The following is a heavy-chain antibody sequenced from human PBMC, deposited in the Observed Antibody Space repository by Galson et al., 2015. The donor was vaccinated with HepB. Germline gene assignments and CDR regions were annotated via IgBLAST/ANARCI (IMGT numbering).Heavy chain of an antibody. D-gene: IGHD1-26*01. CDR1: GFTFSSYW. Sequence: SLRLSCAASGFTFSSYWMSWVRQAPGKGLEWVANIKQDGSEKYYVDSVKGRFTISRDNAKNSLYLQMNSLRAEDTAVYYCARGATLLEAVLWELPYYFDYWGQGTLVTVSS. CDR2: IKQDGSEK. CDR3: ARGATLLEAVLWELPYYFDY. J-gene: IGHJ4*02. V-gene: IGHV3-7*03.